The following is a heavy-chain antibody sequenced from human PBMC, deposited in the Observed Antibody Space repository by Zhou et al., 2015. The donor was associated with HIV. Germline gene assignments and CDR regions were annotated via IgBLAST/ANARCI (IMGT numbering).Heavy chain of an antibody. Sequence: VQLVESGGGVVQPGRSLRLSCAASGFTFSTYAMSWVRQTPGKGLEWVSAISGSGGSTYYADSVKGRFTISRDNSKNTLYLQMNSLRAEDTAVYYCAKGVYEAMAPFDYWGQGTLVTVSS. CDR2: ISGSGGST. J-gene: IGHJ4*02. D-gene: IGHD5/OR15-5a*01. V-gene: IGHV3-23*04. CDR3: AKGVYEAMAPFDY. CDR1: GFTFSTYA.